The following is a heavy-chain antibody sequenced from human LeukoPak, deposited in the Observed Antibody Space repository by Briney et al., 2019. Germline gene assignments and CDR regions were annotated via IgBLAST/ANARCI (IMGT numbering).Heavy chain of an antibody. D-gene: IGHD2-15*01. CDR2: LYSGGST. CDR1: GFTVSNSY. J-gene: IGHJ4*02. V-gene: IGHV3-53*01. Sequence: GGSLRLSCAASGFTVSNSYMSWVRQAPGKGLEWVSVLYSGGSTYYADSVKGRFTISRDNSKNTLYLQMNSLRAGDTALYYCAKSGLNRFDYWGQGTLVTVSS. CDR3: AKSGLNRFDY.